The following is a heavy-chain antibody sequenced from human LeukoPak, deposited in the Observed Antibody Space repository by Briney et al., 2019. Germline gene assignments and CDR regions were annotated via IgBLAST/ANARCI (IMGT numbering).Heavy chain of an antibody. V-gene: IGHV3-74*01. J-gene: IGHJ4*02. Sequence: GGSLRLSCAASGFTFSSYWMHWVRHAPGKGLVWVSRINSDGSSTSYADSVKGRLTVSRDNSRNMLYLEMNSLRAEDTAVYYCAKFQANYYDSSGYGCFDYWGQGVLVTVSS. CDR3: AKFQANYYDSSGYGCFDY. CDR1: GFTFSSYW. CDR2: INSDGSST. D-gene: IGHD3-22*01.